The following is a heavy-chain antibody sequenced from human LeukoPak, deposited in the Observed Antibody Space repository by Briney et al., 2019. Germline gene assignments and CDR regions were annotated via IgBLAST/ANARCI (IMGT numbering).Heavy chain of an antibody. J-gene: IGHJ4*02. CDR1: GFTVSSNY. CDR2: LFSTGNI. V-gene: IGHV3-66*01. D-gene: IGHD2-8*01. CDR3: VTLTNDWQKGD. Sequence: GGSLRLSCVASGFTVSSNYMGWVRQAPGKGLEWVSVLFSTGNIYYADSVQGRFTISRDNSKNMLFLQMNRLRGDDTALYYCVTLTNDWQKGDWGQGTLVTVSS.